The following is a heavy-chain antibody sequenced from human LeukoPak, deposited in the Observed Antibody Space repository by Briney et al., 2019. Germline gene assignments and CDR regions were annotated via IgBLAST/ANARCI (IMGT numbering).Heavy chain of an antibody. D-gene: IGHD3-3*01. Sequence: TGGSLRLSCAASGFTFSSYAMHWVRQAPGKGLEWVAVISYDGSNKYYADSVKGRFTISRDNSKNTLYLQMNSLRAEDTAVYYCARDRFLESAWGQGTLVTVSS. V-gene: IGHV3-30*01. J-gene: IGHJ5*02. CDR3: ARDRFLESA. CDR2: ISYDGSNK. CDR1: GFTFSSYA.